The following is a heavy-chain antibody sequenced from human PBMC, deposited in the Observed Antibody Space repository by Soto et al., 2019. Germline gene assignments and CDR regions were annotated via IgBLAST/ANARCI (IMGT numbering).Heavy chain of an antibody. V-gene: IGHV4-59*08. Sequence: QVQLQESGPGLVKPSETLSLTCTVSGGSISSYYWSWIRQPPGKGLEWIGYIYYSGSTNYNPSLKSRVTISVDTSKNQFSLKLSSVTAADTAVYYCARRTSTGYYDRDYYYGMDVWGQGTTVTVSS. CDR3: ARRTSTGYYDRDYYYGMDV. CDR1: GGSISSYY. D-gene: IGHD3-9*01. CDR2: IYYSGST. J-gene: IGHJ6*02.